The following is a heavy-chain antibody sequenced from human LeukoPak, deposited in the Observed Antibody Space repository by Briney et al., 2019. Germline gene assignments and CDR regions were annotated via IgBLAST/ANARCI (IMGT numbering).Heavy chain of an antibody. V-gene: IGHV1-46*01. J-gene: IGHJ4*02. D-gene: IGHD3-22*01. CDR2: INPSGGST. CDR3: ARVSTNYYDSSGYYRHFDY. Sequence: ASVKVSCKASGYTFTSYYMHWVRQAPGQGLEWMGIINPSGGSTSYAQKFQGRVTMTRDTSTSTVYMELSSLRSEDTAVYYCARVSTNYYDSSGYYRHFDYWGQGTLVTVSS. CDR1: GYTFTSYY.